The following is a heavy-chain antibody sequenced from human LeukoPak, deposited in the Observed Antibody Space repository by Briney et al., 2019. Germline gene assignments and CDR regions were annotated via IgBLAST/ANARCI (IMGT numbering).Heavy chain of an antibody. J-gene: IGHJ4*02. CDR1: GFIFSYYA. Sequence: GGSLRLSCTASGFIFSYYAMHWVRQAPGKGLEWVAIISYDGTDENFADSVEGRFTISRDNSMNTLYLQMNSLRHEDTAVYFCTRGGVVTGTKYALEYWGQGTLVTVSS. D-gene: IGHD1-7*01. V-gene: IGHV3-30*01. CDR2: ISYDGTDE. CDR3: TRGGVVTGTKYALEY.